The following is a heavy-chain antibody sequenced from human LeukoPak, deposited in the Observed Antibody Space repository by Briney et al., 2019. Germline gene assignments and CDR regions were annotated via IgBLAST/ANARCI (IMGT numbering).Heavy chain of an antibody. CDR3: ARLRGSSDFDY. V-gene: IGHV4-39*01. D-gene: IGHD6-6*01. J-gene: IGHJ4*02. CDR2: IYYSRST. Sequence: SETLSLTCTVSGGSISSSSYYWGWIRQPPGKGLEWIGSIYYSRSTYYNPSLKSRVTISVDTSKNQFSLKLSSVTAADTAVYYCARLRGSSDFDYWGQGTLVTVSS. CDR1: GGSISSSSYY.